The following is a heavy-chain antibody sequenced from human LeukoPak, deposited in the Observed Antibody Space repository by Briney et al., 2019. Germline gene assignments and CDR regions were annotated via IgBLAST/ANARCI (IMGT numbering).Heavy chain of an antibody. V-gene: IGHV5-51*01. J-gene: IGHJ3*02. CDR2: IYPGDSDT. D-gene: IGHD6-19*01. CDR1: GYIYTSYW. CDR3: ARQWQQWLVRGGAFDI. Sequence: GESLKISCNSSGYIYTSYWIGWVRQMPGKGLEWMGIIYPGDSDTRYSPSFQGQVTISADKSISTAYLQWSSLKASDTAMYYCARQWQQWLVRGGAFDIWGQGTMVTVSS.